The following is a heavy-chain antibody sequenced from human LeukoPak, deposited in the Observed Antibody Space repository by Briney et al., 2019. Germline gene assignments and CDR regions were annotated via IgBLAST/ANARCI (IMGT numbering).Heavy chain of an antibody. Sequence: GRSLTLSCAASGFTFSSYGMHWVRQPPGKGLEWVAVISYDGSNKYYADSVKGRFNISRENSKNTLYLQMNSLRADDTDVYYCAKDLRSSSWFRRYYYGMDVWGQGTTVTVSS. CDR2: ISYDGSNK. CDR1: GFTFSSYG. J-gene: IGHJ6*02. V-gene: IGHV3-30*18. CDR3: AKDLRSSSWFRRYYYGMDV. D-gene: IGHD6-13*01.